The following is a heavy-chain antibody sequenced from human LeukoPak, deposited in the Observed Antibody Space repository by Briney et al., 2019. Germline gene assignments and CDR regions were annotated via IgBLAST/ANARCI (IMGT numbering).Heavy chain of an antibody. V-gene: IGHV4-30-4*08. CDR3: ARGRWPPLPTY. D-gene: IGHD5-24*01. Sequence: SETLSLTCTVSGGSISSYYWSWIRQSPGKGLEWIGYSYYSGSTYYNPSLKSRVTISVDTSKNQFSLKLSSVTAADTAVYYCARGRWPPLPTYWGQGTLVTVSS. J-gene: IGHJ4*02. CDR2: SYYSGST. CDR1: GGSISSYY.